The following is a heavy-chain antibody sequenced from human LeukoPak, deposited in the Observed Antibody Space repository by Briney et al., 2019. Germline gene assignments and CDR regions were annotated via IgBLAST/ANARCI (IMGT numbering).Heavy chain of an antibody. CDR1: GYTFTSYA. Sequence: GASVKVSCKASGYTFTSYAMHWVRQAPGQRLEWMGWINAGNGNTKYSQKFQGRVTITRDTSASTAYMELSSLRSEDTAVYYCAGDREADYYYYGMDVWGKGTTVTVSS. CDR2: INAGNGNT. J-gene: IGHJ6*04. V-gene: IGHV1-3*01. CDR3: AGDREADYYYYGMDV.